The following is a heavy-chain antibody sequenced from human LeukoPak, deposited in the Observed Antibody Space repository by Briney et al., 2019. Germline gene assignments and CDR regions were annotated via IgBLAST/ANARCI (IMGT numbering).Heavy chain of an antibody. V-gene: IGHV3-23*01. CDR3: AKEQAVAGTLYYFDY. CDR2: ISGSGGST. CDR1: GFTFSSYA. J-gene: IGHJ4*02. D-gene: IGHD6-19*01. Sequence: PGGSLGLSCTASGFTFSSYAMSWVRQPPGKGLEWVSAISGSGGSTYYADSVKGRFTISRDNSKNTLYLQMNSLRAEDTAVYYCAKEQAVAGTLYYFDYWGRGTLVTVSS.